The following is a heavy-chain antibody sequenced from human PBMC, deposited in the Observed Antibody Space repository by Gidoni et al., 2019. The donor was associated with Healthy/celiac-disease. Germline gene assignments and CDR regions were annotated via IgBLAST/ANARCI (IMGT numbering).Heavy chain of an antibody. D-gene: IGHD3-10*01. Sequence: QMQLVQSGPEVKKPGTSVKVSCKASGFTFTSSAMQWVRQARGQRLEWIGWIVVGSGNTNYAQKFQERVTITRDMSTSTAYMELSSLRSEDTAVYYCAAVAFGFGELFGYFDYWGQGTLVTVSS. CDR1: GFTFTSSA. CDR2: IVVGSGNT. V-gene: IGHV1-58*02. J-gene: IGHJ4*02. CDR3: AAVAFGFGELFGYFDY.